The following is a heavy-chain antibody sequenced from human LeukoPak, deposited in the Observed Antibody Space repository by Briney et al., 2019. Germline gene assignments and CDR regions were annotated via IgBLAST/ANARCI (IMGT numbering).Heavy chain of an antibody. CDR2: ISSSSSST. CDR3: ATYGDSSGYYGY. Sequence: GGSLRLSCAASGFTFSDYYMSWIRQAPGKGLEWVSYISSSSSSTNYADSVKGRFTISRDNAKNSLYLQMNSLRAEDTAVYYCATYGDSSGYYGYWGQGTLVTVSS. D-gene: IGHD3-22*01. V-gene: IGHV3-11*03. J-gene: IGHJ4*02. CDR1: GFTFSDYY.